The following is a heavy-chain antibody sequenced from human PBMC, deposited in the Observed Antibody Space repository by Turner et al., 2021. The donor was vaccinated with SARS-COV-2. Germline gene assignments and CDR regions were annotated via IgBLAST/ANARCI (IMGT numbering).Heavy chain of an antibody. J-gene: IGHJ6*03. V-gene: IGHV3-30*18. D-gene: IGHD6-19*01. CDR1: AFPFSSYG. Sequence: QVQLVESGGGVVQPGRSLRLSWSASAFPFSSYGMHWVRQAPGKGLEWVAVISYDGSNKYYADSVKGRFTISRDNSKNTLYLQMNSLRAEDTAVYYCAKAETYSSGWSGGRSYYYYYMDVWGKGTTVTVSS. CDR2: ISYDGSNK. CDR3: AKAETYSSGWSGGRSYYYYYMDV.